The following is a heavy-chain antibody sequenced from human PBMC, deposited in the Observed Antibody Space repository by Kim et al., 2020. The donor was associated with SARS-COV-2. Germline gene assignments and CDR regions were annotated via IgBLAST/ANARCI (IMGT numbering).Heavy chain of an antibody. CDR2: IKSNEDGGNY. CDR1: GFTVSDAW. CDR3: TTEDDSLAYSHIIHY. V-gene: IGHV3-15*01. J-gene: IGHJ6*01. D-gene: IGHD3-22*01. Sequence: GGSLRLSCAASGFTVSDAWMSWVRQAPGKGLEWVAYIKSNEDGGNYEYAATGRCTITSARDDKKSTLQLKSNSLRDEATDCCSSTTEDDSLAYSHIIHY.